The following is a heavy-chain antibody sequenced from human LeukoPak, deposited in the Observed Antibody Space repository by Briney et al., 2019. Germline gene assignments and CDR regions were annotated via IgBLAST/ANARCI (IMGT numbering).Heavy chain of an antibody. CDR2: ISSSSDFK. Sequence: GGSLRLSCAASEFTFSTYNMNWVRQAPGKGLEWVSSISSSSDFKYYADSVEGRFTISRDNAKNSLYLQMNSLRAEDTAVYYCASKKDSTSWRWGQGTTVTVSS. CDR1: EFTFSTYN. V-gene: IGHV3-21*01. CDR3: ASKKDSTSWR. D-gene: IGHD6-13*01. J-gene: IGHJ6*02.